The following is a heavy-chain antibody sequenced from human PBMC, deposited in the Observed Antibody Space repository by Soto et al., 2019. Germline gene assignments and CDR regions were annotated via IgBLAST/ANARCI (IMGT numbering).Heavy chain of an antibody. CDR3: ARSLYSSSWFHSGNSYYYYGMDV. V-gene: IGHV1-69*13. Sequence: GASVKVSCKASGYTFTSYGISWVRQAPGQGLEWMGWIIPFSDIVNYTQKFQGRATITADESTSTAYMDLSSLRSEDTAVYYCARSLYSSSWFHSGNSYYYYGMDVWGQGTTVTVSS. CDR1: GYTFTSYG. D-gene: IGHD6-13*01. CDR2: IIPFSDIV. J-gene: IGHJ6*02.